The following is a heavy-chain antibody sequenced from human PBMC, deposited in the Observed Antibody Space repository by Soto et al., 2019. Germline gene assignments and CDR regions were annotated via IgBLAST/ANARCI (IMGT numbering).Heavy chain of an antibody. CDR3: ARHVQWLVTFDY. Sequence: QVQLQESGPGLVKPSETLSLTCTVSGGSISSYYWSWIRQPPGKGLEWIGYIYYSGSTNYNPSLTSXSPISVDTSKNQFSLKLSSVTAADTAVYYCARHVQWLVTFDYWGQGTLVTVSS. CDR1: GGSISSYY. D-gene: IGHD6-19*01. CDR2: IYYSGST. J-gene: IGHJ4*02. V-gene: IGHV4-59*08.